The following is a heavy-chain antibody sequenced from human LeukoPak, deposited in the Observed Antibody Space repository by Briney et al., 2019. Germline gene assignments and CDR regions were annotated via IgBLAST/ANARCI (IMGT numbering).Heavy chain of an antibody. V-gene: IGHV3-7*01. D-gene: IGHD1/OR15-1a*01. CDR2: IKEDGGEK. J-gene: IGHJ4*02. CDR3: ARGGGTLDN. Sequence: PGGSLRLSCVVSGFTFSNFWMSWVRQAPGKGLEWVANIKEDGGEKNIVDSVKGRFTISRDNAKNSLFLQMDSLTVDDAALYYCARGGGTLDNWRQGIRVTVSS. CDR1: GFTFSNFW.